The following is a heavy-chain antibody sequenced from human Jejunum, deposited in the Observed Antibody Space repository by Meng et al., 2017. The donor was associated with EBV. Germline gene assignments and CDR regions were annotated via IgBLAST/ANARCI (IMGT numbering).Heavy chain of an antibody. CDR2: IYNSGST. J-gene: IGHJ4*02. V-gene: IGHV4-61*01. Sequence: QGQLRESGPGLVKPSETLSLTCTVSGGSVSSGTYYWTWIRQPPGKGLEWIGYIYNSGSTNYNPSLKSRVTISLDTSKNQFSLKLSSVTAADTAMYYCARNWNFWGQGTLVTVSS. CDR1: GGSVSSGTYY. CDR3: ARNWNF. D-gene: IGHD1-1*01.